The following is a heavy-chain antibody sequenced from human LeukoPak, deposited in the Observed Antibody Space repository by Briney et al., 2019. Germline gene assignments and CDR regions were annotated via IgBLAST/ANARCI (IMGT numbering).Heavy chain of an antibody. Sequence: GGSLRLSCAASGFTVSSNYMSWVRQAPGKGLEWVSVIYSGGSTYYADSVKGRFTISRDNSKNTLYLQMNSLRAEDTAVYYCARPPLEDGYYYGMDVWGQGTTVTVSS. V-gene: IGHV3-66*04. CDR3: ARPPLEDGYYYGMDV. J-gene: IGHJ6*02. CDR2: IYSGGST. CDR1: GFTVSSNY. D-gene: IGHD1-1*01.